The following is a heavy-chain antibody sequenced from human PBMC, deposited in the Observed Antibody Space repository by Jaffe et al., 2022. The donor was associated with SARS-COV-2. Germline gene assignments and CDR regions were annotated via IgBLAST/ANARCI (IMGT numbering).Heavy chain of an antibody. D-gene: IGHD3-22*01. CDR3: ARNNYYDTSGYYYMDV. CDR1: GFTFSSYA. V-gene: IGHV3-30*04. J-gene: IGHJ6*03. CDR2: ISYDGSNK. Sequence: QVQLVESGGGVVQPGRSLRLSCAASGFTFSSYAMHWVRQAPGKGLEWVAVISYDGSNKYYADSVKGRFTISRDNSKNTLYLQMNSLRAEDTAVYYCARNNYYDTSGYYYMDVWGKGTTVTVSS.